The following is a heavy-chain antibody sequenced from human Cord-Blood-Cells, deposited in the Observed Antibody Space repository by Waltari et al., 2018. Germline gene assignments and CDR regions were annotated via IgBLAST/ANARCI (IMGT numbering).Heavy chain of an antibody. V-gene: IGHV1-69*06. CDR3: ASELERLEGGVGY. CDR1: GGTFSSYA. CDR2: INPSFGTA. J-gene: IGHJ4*02. D-gene: IGHD1-1*01. Sequence: QVQLVQSGAEVKKPGSSVKVSCKASGGTFSSYASSWVRQAPGQGLEWMEGINPSFGTANCGQRFQGRVTIPADKATSTAYMELSSRRCEDMAVYYCASELERLEGGVGYWGQGTLVTVSS.